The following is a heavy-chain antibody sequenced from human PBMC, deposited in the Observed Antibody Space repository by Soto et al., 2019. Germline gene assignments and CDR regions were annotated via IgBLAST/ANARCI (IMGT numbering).Heavy chain of an antibody. V-gene: IGHV3-7*01. J-gene: IGHJ6*02. Sequence: EVRLVESGGGLVQPGGSLTLSCAASGFTFSSYWMTWVRQAPGKGLEWVGNINQDGSEKYYMDSMKGRFTISRDNAKNSLLLQLNSLRAEDTAVYYCARDRGRPDLRDTHYYDSSDLDYGMDVWGQGTTVTVSS. CDR3: ARDRGRPDLRDTHYYDSSDLDYGMDV. CDR2: INQDGSEK. D-gene: IGHD3-22*01. CDR1: GFTFSSYW.